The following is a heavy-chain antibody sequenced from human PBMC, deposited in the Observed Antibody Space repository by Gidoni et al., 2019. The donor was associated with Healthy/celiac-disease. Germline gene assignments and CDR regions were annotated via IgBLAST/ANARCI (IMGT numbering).Heavy chain of an antibody. CDR1: GFTFSSYG. V-gene: IGHV3-33*01. Sequence: QVQLVESGGGVVQPGRSLRPSCAASGFTFSSYGMHWVRQAPGKGLEWVAVIWYDGSNKYYADSVKGRFTISRDNSKNTLYLQMNSLRAEDTAVYYCAREDDYGGNSGPDYWGQGTLVTVSS. D-gene: IGHD4-17*01. J-gene: IGHJ4*02. CDR2: IWYDGSNK. CDR3: AREDDYGGNSGPDY.